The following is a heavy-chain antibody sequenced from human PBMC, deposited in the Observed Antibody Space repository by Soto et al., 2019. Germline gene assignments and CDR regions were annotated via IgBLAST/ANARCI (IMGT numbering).Heavy chain of an antibody. V-gene: IGHV3-7*04. Sequence: PWGSLLVSCAASGFTFSIYWMSWVRQAPGKGLEWVANIKQDGSEKYYVDSVKGRFTISRDNAKNSLYLQMNSLRAEDTAVYYCARASIADRREYFQHWGQGTMVTVSS. CDR2: IKQDGSEK. CDR3: ARASIADRREYFQH. D-gene: IGHD6-6*01. CDR1: GFTFSIYW. J-gene: IGHJ1*01.